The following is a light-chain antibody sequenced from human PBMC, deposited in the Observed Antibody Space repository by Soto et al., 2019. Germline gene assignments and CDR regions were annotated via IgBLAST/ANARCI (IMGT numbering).Light chain of an antibody. V-gene: IGLV4-69*01. CDR2: LNSNGSH. J-gene: IGLJ2*01. CDR3: QTWGSGIVV. Sequence: QAVVTQSPSASASLGASVTLTCTLRSGHSNYAIAWHQQQSEKGPRYLMKLNSNGSHSKGDGIPDRFSGSSSGAERYLTISSLQSEDEADYYCQTWGSGIVVFGGGTKLTVL. CDR1: SGHSNYA.